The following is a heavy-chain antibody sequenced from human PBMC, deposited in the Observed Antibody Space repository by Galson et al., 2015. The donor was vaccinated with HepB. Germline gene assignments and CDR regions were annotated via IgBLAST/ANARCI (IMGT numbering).Heavy chain of an antibody. Sequence: LRLSCAASGFPFSDYYMSWIRQAPGKGLEWVSYISSSSSYTNYADSVKGRFTISRDNAKNSLYLQMNSLRAEDTAVYYCATSNERGFYFDYWGQGTLVTVSS. V-gene: IGHV3-11*06. CDR3: ATSNERGFYFDY. CDR1: GFPFSDYY. J-gene: IGHJ4*02. D-gene: IGHD4-11*01. CDR2: ISSSSSYT.